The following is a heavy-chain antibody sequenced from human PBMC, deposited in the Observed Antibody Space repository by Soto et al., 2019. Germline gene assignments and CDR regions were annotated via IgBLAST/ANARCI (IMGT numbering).Heavy chain of an antibody. D-gene: IGHD2-8*01. J-gene: IGHJ6*03. Sequence: QVQLVESGGGVVQPGRSLRLSCAASGFTFSSYGMHWVRQAPGKGLEWVAVISYDGSNKYYADSVKGRFTISRDNSKNTLYLQMNSLRAEDTAVYYCAKVQALMLYMDVWGKGTTVTVSS. V-gene: IGHV3-30*18. CDR3: AKVQALMLYMDV. CDR1: GFTFSSYG. CDR2: ISYDGSNK.